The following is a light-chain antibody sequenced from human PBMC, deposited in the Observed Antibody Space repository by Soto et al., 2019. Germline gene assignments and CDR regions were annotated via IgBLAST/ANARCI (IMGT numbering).Light chain of an antibody. CDR3: LQYNSYPWT. CDR2: EVS. Sequence: DIQRTQAPSTLYTSVGDSVTITCRASQSISSWLARYQQKPGKAHTVLIFEVSSLENGVPSRFSGSGSGTEFTLTISSLQPDDFATYYCLQYNSYPWTFGQGTKVEIK. V-gene: IGKV1-5*03. CDR1: QSISSW. J-gene: IGKJ1*01.